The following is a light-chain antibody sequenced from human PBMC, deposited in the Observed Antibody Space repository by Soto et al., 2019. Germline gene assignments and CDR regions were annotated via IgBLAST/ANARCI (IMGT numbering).Light chain of an antibody. CDR2: SNN. V-gene: IGLV1-44*01. CDR3: AAWDDSLNGLYV. Sequence: QFALTQPPSASGTPGQRVTISCSGSSSNIGSNTVNWYQQLPGTAPKLLIYSNNQRPSGVPDRFSGSKSGTSASLAISGLQSEVEADYYCAAWDDSLNGLYVFGTGTKVTVL. CDR1: SSNIGSNT. J-gene: IGLJ1*01.